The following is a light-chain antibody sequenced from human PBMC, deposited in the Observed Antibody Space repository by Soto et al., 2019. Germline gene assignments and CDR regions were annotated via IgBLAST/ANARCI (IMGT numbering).Light chain of an antibody. CDR3: SSFTGSNYV. Sequence: QSALTQPASVSGSPGQSITISCTGTISDVGGYSFVSWYQQYPGKAPKLMICDVSNRPSGVSNRFSGSKSGNTASLTISGLQAEDEADYYCSSFTGSNYVFGTGTKVTVL. CDR1: ISDVGGYSF. J-gene: IGLJ1*01. CDR2: DVS. V-gene: IGLV2-14*03.